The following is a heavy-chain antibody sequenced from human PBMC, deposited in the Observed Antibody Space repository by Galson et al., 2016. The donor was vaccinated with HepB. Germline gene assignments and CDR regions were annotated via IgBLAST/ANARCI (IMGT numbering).Heavy chain of an antibody. CDR2: ISGSGSST. V-gene: IGHV3-23*01. D-gene: IGHD3-9*01. CDR1: GFTFSNYA. Sequence: SLRLSCAASGFTFSNYAMRWVRQAPGKGLEWVSGISGSGSSTYYPDSVKGRFTISRDNSKNLLYVHMNSLRAEDTAVYYCAKDRLQYFDRLFPDTFDIWGQGTLVTVSS. J-gene: IGHJ3*02. CDR3: AKDRLQYFDRLFPDTFDI.